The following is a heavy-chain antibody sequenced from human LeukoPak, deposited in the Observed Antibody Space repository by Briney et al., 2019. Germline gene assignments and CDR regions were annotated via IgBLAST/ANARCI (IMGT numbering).Heavy chain of an antibody. D-gene: IGHD3-10*01. CDR1: GYTFSSYA. J-gene: IGHJ3*02. CDR2: ISYDGSNK. V-gene: IGHV3-30-3*01. CDR3: ARDLMVYNAFDI. Sequence: SCKASGYTFSSYAMHWVRQAPGKGLEWVAVISYDGSNKYYADSVKGRFTISRDNSKNTLYLQMNSLRAEDTAVYYCARDLMVYNAFDIWGQGTMVTVPS.